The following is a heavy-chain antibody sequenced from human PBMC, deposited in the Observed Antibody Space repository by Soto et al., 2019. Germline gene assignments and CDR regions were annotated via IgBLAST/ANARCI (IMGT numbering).Heavy chain of an antibody. J-gene: IGHJ4*02. D-gene: IGHD2-21*02. V-gene: IGHV3-30-3*01. CDR2: ISYDGSNK. Sequence: GGSLRLSCAGSGFTFSSYAMHWVRQAPGKGLEWVAVISYDGSNKYYADSVKGRFTISRDNSKNTLYLQMNSLRAEDTAVYYCARVRTPRLDCGGDCYLDYWGQGTLVTVSS. CDR1: GFTFSSYA. CDR3: ARVRTPRLDCGGDCYLDY.